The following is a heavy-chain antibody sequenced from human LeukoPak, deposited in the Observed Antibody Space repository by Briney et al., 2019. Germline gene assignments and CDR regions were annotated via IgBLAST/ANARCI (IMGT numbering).Heavy chain of an antibody. D-gene: IGHD6-13*01. Sequence: PSETLSLTCSVSGGSINSSISYCAWIRQSPGMGLEWIGTIYYSGSTYYSPSLKGRVSMSVDTSKNQFSLKLSSVTAADTAVYYCARAGYSSSWYYFDCWGQGTLVTVS. V-gene: IGHV4-39*07. CDR3: ARAGYSSSWYYFDC. CDR2: IYYSGST. J-gene: IGHJ4*02. CDR1: GGSINSSISY.